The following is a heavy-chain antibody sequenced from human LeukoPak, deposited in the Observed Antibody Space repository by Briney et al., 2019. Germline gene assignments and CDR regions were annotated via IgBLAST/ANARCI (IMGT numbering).Heavy chain of an antibody. CDR1: GFTFSSYW. CDR3: AKLDSSSWPTLEYYYYYYGMDV. J-gene: IGHJ6*02. D-gene: IGHD6-13*01. V-gene: IGHV3-7*01. Sequence: LPGGSLRLSCAASGFTFSSYWMSWVRQAPGKGLEWVADIKQDGSEKYYVDSVKGRFTISRDNAKNSLYLQMNSLRAEDTAVYYCAKLDSSSWPTLEYYYYYYGMDVWGQGTTVTVSS. CDR2: IKQDGSEK.